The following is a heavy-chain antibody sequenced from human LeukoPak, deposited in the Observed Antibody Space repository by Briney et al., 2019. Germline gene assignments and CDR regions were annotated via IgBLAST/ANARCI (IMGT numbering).Heavy chain of an antibody. CDR1: GGSISSYY. J-gene: IGHJ3*02. CDR2: IYYSGST. Sequence: SETLSLTCTVSGGSISSYYWSWIRQPPGKGLEGIGYIYYSGSTNYNPSLKSRVTISVDTSKNQFSLKLSSVTAADTAVYYCAAYCSSTSCYPTHDAFDIWGQGTMVTVSS. CDR3: AAYCSSTSCYPTHDAFDI. V-gene: IGHV4-59*08. D-gene: IGHD2-2*01.